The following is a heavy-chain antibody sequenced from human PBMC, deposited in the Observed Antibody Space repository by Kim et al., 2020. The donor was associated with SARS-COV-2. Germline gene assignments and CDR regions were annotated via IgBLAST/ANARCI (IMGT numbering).Heavy chain of an antibody. CDR3: ARISCAGGSCYIPDY. J-gene: IGHJ4*02. V-gene: IGHV4-39*07. D-gene: IGHD2-15*01. Sequence: PSLNARVTISVATSRNQFSLKLSSSTAADTAVYYCARISCAGGSCYIPDYWGQGTLVTVSS.